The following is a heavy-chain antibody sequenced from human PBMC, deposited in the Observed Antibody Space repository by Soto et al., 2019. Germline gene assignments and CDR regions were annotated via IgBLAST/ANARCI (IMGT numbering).Heavy chain of an antibody. Sequence: ASVKVSCKASGYKFTSYGITWVRQAPGHGLEWMGCISSYNGDTNYAQKLQGRVTMTSDTSTSTAYMELRSLRSDDTAVYYCAKTVADYSGSGNRSPNYHYYGLDVWGQGTTVTVSS. CDR1: GYKFTSYG. J-gene: IGHJ6*02. CDR3: AKTVADYSGSGNRSPNYHYYGLDV. D-gene: IGHD3-10*01. CDR2: ISSYNGDT. V-gene: IGHV1-18*01.